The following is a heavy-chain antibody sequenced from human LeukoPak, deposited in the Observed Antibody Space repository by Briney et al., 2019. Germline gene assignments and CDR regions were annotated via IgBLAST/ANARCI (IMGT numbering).Heavy chain of an antibody. CDR3: AHSRRLVRGVPFDY. CDR2: IFWDDDK. J-gene: IGHJ4*02. CDR1: GFSLSTLRVG. Sequence: ESGPTQVKPTQTLTLTCTVSGFSLSTLRVGVGWIRQPPGKALEWLALIFWDDDKRYSPSLKNRLSITKDASKNQLVLTLSNMDPVDTATYYCAHSRRLVRGVPFDYWGQGTLVTVSS. V-gene: IGHV2-5*02. D-gene: IGHD3-10*01.